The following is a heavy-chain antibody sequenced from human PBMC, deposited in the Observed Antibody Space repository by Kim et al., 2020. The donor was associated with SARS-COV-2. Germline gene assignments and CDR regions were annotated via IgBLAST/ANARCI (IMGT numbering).Heavy chain of an antibody. D-gene: IGHD5-18*01. Sequence: ASVKVSCKASGYTFTGYYMHWVRQAPGQVLEWMGRINPNSGGTNYAQKFQGRVTMTRDTSISTAYMELSRLRSDDTAVYYCARALPEYSYGYGWFDPWGQGTLVTVFS. CDR1: GYTFTGYY. CDR3: ARALPEYSYGYGWFDP. V-gene: IGHV1-2*06. J-gene: IGHJ5*02. CDR2: INPNSGGT.